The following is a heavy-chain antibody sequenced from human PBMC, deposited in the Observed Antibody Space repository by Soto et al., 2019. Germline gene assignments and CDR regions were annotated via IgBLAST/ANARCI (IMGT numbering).Heavy chain of an antibody. J-gene: IGHJ4*02. D-gene: IGHD3-3*01. V-gene: IGHV3-30*18. Sequence: QAQLVESGGGVVQPGRSLRLSCAASGFTFTSYGMHWVRQAPGKGLEWVALISYDGKNTYYGDSVKGRFTISRDNSKNRLHLQMNSLRAENTGLYYCTNDVAARVGQTTEWYVNYWGRGTLVTVSS. CDR1: GFTFTSYG. CDR2: ISYDGKNT. CDR3: TNDVAARVGQTTEWYVNY.